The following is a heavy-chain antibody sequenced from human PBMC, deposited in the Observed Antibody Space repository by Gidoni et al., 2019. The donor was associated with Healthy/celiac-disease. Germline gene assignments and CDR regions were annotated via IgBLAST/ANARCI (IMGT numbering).Heavy chain of an antibody. CDR2: IYYSGSN. CDR1: GGFISTDY. D-gene: IGHD6-13*01. CDR3: ARDWQEIAAAGWYNWFDP. Sequence: QVQLQESGTGLVKPSETLSLTCTVSGGFISTDYWSWIRQPPGKGLKWIGYIYYSGSNNYNPSLKSRVTISVDTSKNPFSLKLSSVAAADTDVYYCARDWQEIAAAGWYNWFDPWGQGTLVTVSS. V-gene: IGHV4-59*01. J-gene: IGHJ5*02.